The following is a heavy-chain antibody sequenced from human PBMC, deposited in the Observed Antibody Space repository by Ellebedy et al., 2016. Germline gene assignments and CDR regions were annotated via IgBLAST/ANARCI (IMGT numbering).Heavy chain of an antibody. J-gene: IGHJ6*02. CDR3: VRRAGYCSNGVCYLFMDV. CDR2: IYPRDSDT. V-gene: IGHV5-51*01. Sequence: GESLKISCKGAGYSSTNYWIAWVRLMPGKGLEWMGIIYPRDSDTRYSPSFQGQVTISADKSISNVYLQWSSLKASDTAMYYCVRRAGYCSNGVCYLFMDVWGQGTTVTVSS. D-gene: IGHD2-8*01. CDR1: GYSSTNYW.